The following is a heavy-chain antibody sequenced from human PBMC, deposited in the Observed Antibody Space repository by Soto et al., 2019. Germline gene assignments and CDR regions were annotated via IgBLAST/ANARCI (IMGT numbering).Heavy chain of an antibody. CDR3: ASRGKPAYVWGSYRLDY. V-gene: IGHV4-34*01. CDR1: GGSFSGYY. D-gene: IGHD3-16*02. J-gene: IGHJ4*02. CDR2: INHSGST. Sequence: QVQLQQWGAGLLKPSETLSLTCAVYGGSFSGYYWSWIRQPPGKGLEWIGEINHSGSTNYNPSLKSRVTISVDTSKNQGSLKLSSVTAADTAVYYCASRGKPAYVWGSYRLDYWGQGTLVTVSS.